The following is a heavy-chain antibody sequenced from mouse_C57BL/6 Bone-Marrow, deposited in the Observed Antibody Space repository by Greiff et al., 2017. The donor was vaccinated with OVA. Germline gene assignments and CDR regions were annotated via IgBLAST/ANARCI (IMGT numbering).Heavy chain of an antibody. CDR3: ARRSQSTVVASGDYFDY. CDR1: GYSFTGYY. D-gene: IGHD1-1*01. CDR2: IYPYNGVS. Sequence: EVQLQQSGPELVKPGASVKISCKASGYSFTGYYMHWVKQSHGNILDWIGYIYPYNGVSSYNQKFKGKATLTVDKSSSTAYMELRSLTSEDSAVYYCARRSQSTVVASGDYFDYWGQGTTLTVSS. J-gene: IGHJ2*01. V-gene: IGHV1-31*01.